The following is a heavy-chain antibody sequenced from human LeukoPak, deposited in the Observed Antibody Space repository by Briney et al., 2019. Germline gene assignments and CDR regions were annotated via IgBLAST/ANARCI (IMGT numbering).Heavy chain of an antibody. J-gene: IGHJ5*02. CDR3: ARVIPTCYYEASGYLDT. CDR1: GGSISAYY. CDR2: IYYSGSS. V-gene: IGHV4-59*01. D-gene: IGHD2-15*01. Sequence: SETLSLTCAISGGSISAYYWSWLRQPPGKGLEWIAYIYYSGSSHYNPSLKSRVTISLDTSKNKFSLKLTSVTAADTGLYYRARVIPTCYYEASGYLDTWGQGTLVTVSS.